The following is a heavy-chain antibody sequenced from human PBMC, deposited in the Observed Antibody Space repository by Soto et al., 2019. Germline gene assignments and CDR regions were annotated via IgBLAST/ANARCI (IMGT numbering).Heavy chain of an antibody. Sequence: VASVQVSCKASGYTFTSYCISWVRDAPGQGLEWMGWISAYNGNTNYAQKPQGRVTMTTDTSTSTAYMELRSLRCHDTAVYYCSRWRSGYYCGCRAPKTYYFDYWGQGTLVTVS. CDR1: GYTFTSYC. V-gene: IGHV1-18*04. CDR2: ISAYNGNT. D-gene: IGHD3-10*01. J-gene: IGHJ4*02. CDR3: SRWRSGYYCGCRAPKTYYFDY.